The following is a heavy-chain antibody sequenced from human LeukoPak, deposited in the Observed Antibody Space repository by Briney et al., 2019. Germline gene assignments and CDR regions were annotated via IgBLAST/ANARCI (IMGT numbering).Heavy chain of an antibody. J-gene: IGHJ4*02. V-gene: IGHV1-69*05. D-gene: IGHD3-10*01. CDR3: ARDGGSMVQGVITGRYYFDY. Sequence: GSSVKVSCKASGGTFSSYAISWVRQAPGQGLEWMGRIIPIFGTANYAQKFQGRVTITTDESTSTAYMELSSLRSEDTAVYYCARDGGSMVQGVITGRYYFDYWGQGTLVTVSS. CDR2: IIPIFGTA. CDR1: GGTFSSYA.